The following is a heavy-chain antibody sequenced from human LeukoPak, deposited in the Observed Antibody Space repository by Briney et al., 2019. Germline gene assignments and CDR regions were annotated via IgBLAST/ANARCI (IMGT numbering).Heavy chain of an antibody. CDR2: LSGTGGST. D-gene: IGHD3/OR15-3a*01. J-gene: IGHJ3*02. V-gene: IGHV3-23*01. CDR3: AKGRGDFWTFDALDI. CDR1: GFTFGTYT. Sequence: PGGSLRLSCAASGFTFGTYTMTWVRQAPGKGLEWVSALSGTGGSTYYTDSVKGRFTISRDNSENTLYLQMNSLRAEDTAVYYCAKGRGDFWTFDALDIWGQGTMVTVSS.